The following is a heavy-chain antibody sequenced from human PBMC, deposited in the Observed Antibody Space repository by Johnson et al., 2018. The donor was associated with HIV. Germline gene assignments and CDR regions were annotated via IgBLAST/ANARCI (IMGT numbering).Heavy chain of an antibody. D-gene: IGHD1-26*01. CDR2: ISYDGSNE. J-gene: IGHJ3*02. CDR1: GFSVSDHY. V-gene: IGHV3-30-3*01. Sequence: QVQLVESGGGLVQPGGSLRLSCEASGFSVSDHYMDWVRQAPGKGLEWVAVISYDGSNEFYADSVKGRFTISRDNSKNTLYLQMNSLRTEDTAVYYCARDRKYGVGATRDDAFDIWGQGTMVTVTS. CDR3: ARDRKYGVGATRDDAFDI.